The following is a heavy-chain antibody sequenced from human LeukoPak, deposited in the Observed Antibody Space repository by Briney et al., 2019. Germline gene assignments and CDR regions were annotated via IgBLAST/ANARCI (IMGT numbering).Heavy chain of an antibody. D-gene: IGHD2-15*01. CDR2: MNPNSGNT. V-gene: IGHV1-8*01. CDR1: GYTFTSYD. CDR3: AREGVDVGPSGYYYGMDV. J-gene: IGHJ6*02. Sequence: ASVKVSCKASGYTFTSYDINWVRQATGQGLEWMGWMNPNSGNTGYAQKFQGRVTMTRNTSISTAYMELSRLRSGDTAVYYCAREGVDVGPSGYYYGMDVWGQGTTVTVSS.